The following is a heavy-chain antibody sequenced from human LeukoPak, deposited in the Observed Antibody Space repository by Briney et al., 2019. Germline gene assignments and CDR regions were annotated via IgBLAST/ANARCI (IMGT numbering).Heavy chain of an antibody. V-gene: IGHV3-23*01. CDR2: ITPDDRI. CDR1: GFTFSSFA. J-gene: IGHJ4*02. D-gene: IGHD2-2*01. CDR3: AKESPYLSSRRRIYYFDT. Sequence: QPGGSLRLSCAASGFTFSSFAMSWVRQAPGEGLEWVSGITPDDRIFYADSVEGRFTISRDNSKNTLFLHMNSLRAEDSAVYYCAKESPYLSSRRRIYYFDTWGQGTLVTVSS.